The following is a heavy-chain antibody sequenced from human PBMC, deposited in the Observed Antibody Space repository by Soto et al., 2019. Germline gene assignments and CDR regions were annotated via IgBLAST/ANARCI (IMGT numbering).Heavy chain of an antibody. Sequence: SETLSLTCAVYGGSFSGYYWSWIRQPPGKGLEWIGEINHSGSTNYNPSLKSRDTISVDTSKNQFSLKLSSVTAADTAVYYCARDVVAARGAYFDSWGQGTLVTVSS. CDR1: GGSFSGYY. J-gene: IGHJ4*02. D-gene: IGHD6-6*01. V-gene: IGHV4-34*01. CDR2: INHSGST. CDR3: ARDVVAARGAYFDS.